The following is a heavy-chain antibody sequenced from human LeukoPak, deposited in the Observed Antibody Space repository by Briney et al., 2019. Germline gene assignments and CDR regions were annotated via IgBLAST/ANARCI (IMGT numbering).Heavy chain of an antibody. Sequence: ASVKVSCKASGYTFTGYYMHWVRQAPGQGLEWMGWINPNSGGTNYAQKFQGRVTMTRDTSISTAYMELSRLRSDDTAVYYCARDLYGGNSPYYYYYGMDVWCQGTTVTVSS. D-gene: IGHD4-23*01. CDR2: INPNSGGT. V-gene: IGHV1-2*02. J-gene: IGHJ6*02. CDR1: GYTFTGYY. CDR3: ARDLYGGNSPYYYYYGMDV.